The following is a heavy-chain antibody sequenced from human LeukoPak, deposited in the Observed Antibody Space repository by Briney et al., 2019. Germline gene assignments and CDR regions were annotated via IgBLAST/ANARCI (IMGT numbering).Heavy chain of an antibody. CDR3: AKDPGVTMVRDASYGMDV. CDR2: ISYDGSNK. J-gene: IGHJ6*04. CDR1: GFTFSSYG. V-gene: IGHV3-30*18. D-gene: IGHD3-10*01. Sequence: GGSLRLSCAASGFTFSSYGMHWVRQAPGKGLEWVAVISYDGSNKDYADSVKGRFTISRDNSKNTLYLQMNSLRAEDTAVYYCAKDPGVTMVRDASYGMDVWGKGTTVTVSS.